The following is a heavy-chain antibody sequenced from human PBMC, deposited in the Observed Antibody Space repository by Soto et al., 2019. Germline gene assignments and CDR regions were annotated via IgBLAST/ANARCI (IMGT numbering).Heavy chain of an antibody. CDR3: ARAPMVLTRSYFDS. CDR1: DGSISNFY. V-gene: IGHV4-59*01. D-gene: IGHD3-22*01. Sequence: SETMSLTCTVSDGSISNFYWSWIRQPPGKGLEWIGYISSSGNTNYNPSLKSRVSISVDTSKNQFSLNLTSVTAADTAVYYCARAPMVLTRSYFDSWGQGTPVTVSS. CDR2: ISSSGNT. J-gene: IGHJ4*02.